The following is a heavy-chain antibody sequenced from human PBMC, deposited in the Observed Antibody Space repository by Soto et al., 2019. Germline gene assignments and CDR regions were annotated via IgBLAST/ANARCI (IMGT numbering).Heavy chain of an antibody. CDR2: IIPIFGTA. J-gene: IGHJ6*02. V-gene: IGHV1-69*13. Sequence: GASVKVSCKASGGTFSSYAISWVRQAPGQGLEWMGGIIPIFGTANYAQKFQGRVTITADESTGTAYMELSSLRSEDTAVYYCARADTAMVMGLYYYYGMDVWGQGTTVTVSS. CDR1: GGTFSSYA. CDR3: ARADTAMVMGLYYYYGMDV. D-gene: IGHD5-18*01.